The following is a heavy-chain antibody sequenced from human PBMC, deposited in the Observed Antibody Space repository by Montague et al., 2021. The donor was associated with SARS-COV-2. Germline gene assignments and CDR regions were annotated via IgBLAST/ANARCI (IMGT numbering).Heavy chain of an antibody. J-gene: IGHJ4*02. CDR1: GGSFSGYY. Sequence: SETLSLTCAVYGGSFSGYYWSWIRQPPGKGLEWIGEINHSASTNYNPSLKSRVTISVDTSKNQFSLKLSSVTAADTAVYYCARDAAVAGIDYWGQGTLVTVSS. D-gene: IGHD6-19*01. V-gene: IGHV4-34*01. CDR2: INHSAST. CDR3: ARDAAVAGIDY.